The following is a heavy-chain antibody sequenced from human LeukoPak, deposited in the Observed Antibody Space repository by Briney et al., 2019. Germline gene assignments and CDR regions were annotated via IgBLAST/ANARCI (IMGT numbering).Heavy chain of an antibody. CDR1: GGSMSNYY. CDR2: IYYSGNT. V-gene: IGHV4-59*08. Sequence: PSETLSLTCTVSGGSMSNYYWSWIRQPPGKAVEWIGHIYYSGNTYYSPSLQSRVAISVDTSKNQFSLRLSSVTAADTAVYYCARTPGDYGDYAFDCWGQGTLVTVS. J-gene: IGHJ4*02. D-gene: IGHD4-17*01. CDR3: ARTPGDYGDYAFDC.